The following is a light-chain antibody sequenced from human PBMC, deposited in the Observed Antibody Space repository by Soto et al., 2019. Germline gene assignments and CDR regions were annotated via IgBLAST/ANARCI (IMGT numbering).Light chain of an antibody. J-gene: IGKJ5*01. CDR1: QSVLYSSNNKNY. V-gene: IGKV4-1*01. Sequence: DIVMTQSPDSLAVSLGERATINCKSSQSVLYSSNNKNYLAWYQQKPGQPPKLLIYWASTRESGVPDPFSGSESGTDFTLTISSLQAEDVAVYYCQQYYSTPFTFGQGTRLEIK. CDR3: QQYYSTPFT. CDR2: WAS.